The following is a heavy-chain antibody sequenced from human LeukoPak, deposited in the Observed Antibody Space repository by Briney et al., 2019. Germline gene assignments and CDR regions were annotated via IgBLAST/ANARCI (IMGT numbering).Heavy chain of an antibody. Sequence: GRSLRLSCAASGFTFSSYGMHWVRQAPGKGLEWVAVISSDGSNKYYADSVKGRFTISRDNSKNTLYLQMNSLRAEDTAVYYCANGRYYYDSSVFDYWGQGTLVTVSS. J-gene: IGHJ4*02. D-gene: IGHD3-22*01. CDR3: ANGRYYYDSSVFDY. CDR2: ISSDGSNK. V-gene: IGHV3-30*18. CDR1: GFTFSSYG.